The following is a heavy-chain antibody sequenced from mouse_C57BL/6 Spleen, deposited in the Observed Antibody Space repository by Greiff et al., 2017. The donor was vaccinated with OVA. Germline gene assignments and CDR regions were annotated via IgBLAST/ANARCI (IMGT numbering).Heavy chain of an antibody. CDR1: GFSLTSYG. D-gene: IGHD2-13*01. Sequence: VQGVESGPGLVAPSQSLSITCTVSGFSLTSYGVDWVRQSPGKGLEWLGVIWGVGSTNYNSALKSRLSISKDNSKSQVFFKINSLQTDETAMYYCASRESDYGAMDYWGQGTSVTVSS. J-gene: IGHJ4*01. CDR2: IWGVGST. CDR3: ASRESDYGAMDY. V-gene: IGHV2-6*01.